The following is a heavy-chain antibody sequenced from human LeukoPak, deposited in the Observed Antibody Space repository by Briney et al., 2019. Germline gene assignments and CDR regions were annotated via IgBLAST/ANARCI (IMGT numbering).Heavy chain of an antibody. CDR1: GGSISSYY. CDR3: ARDKSYNWFDP. Sequence: PSETLSLTXTVSGGSISSYYWSWIRQPAGKGLEWIGRIYTSGSTNYNPSLKSRVTMSVDTSKNQFSLKLSSVTAADTAVYYYARDKSYNWFDPWGQGTLVTVSS. CDR2: IYTSGST. J-gene: IGHJ5*02. D-gene: IGHD3-10*01. V-gene: IGHV4-4*07.